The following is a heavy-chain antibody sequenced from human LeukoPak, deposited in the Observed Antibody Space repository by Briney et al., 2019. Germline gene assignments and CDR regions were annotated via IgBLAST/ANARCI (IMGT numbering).Heavy chain of an antibody. CDR2: ISWNSGSI. CDR1: GFTFDDYA. V-gene: IGHV3-9*01. Sequence: GGSLRLSCAASGFTFDDYAMHWVRQAPGKGLEWVSGISWNSGSIGYADSVKGRFTISRDNAKNSLYLQMNSLRAEDTAVYYCARDHGVITMMNGGDYWGQGTLVTVSS. CDR3: ARDHGVITMMNGGDY. J-gene: IGHJ4*02. D-gene: IGHD3-22*01.